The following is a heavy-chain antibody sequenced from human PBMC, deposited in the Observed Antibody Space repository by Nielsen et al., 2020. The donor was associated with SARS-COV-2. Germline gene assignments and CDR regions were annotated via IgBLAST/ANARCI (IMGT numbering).Heavy chain of an antibody. Sequence: GGSLRLSCAASGFTFDDYGMSWVRQAPGKGLEWVSGINWNGGSTGYADSVKGRFTISRDNAKNSLYLQMNSLRAEDTAVYYCARARSGYYWHAFDIWGQGTMVTVSS. CDR2: INWNGGST. J-gene: IGHJ3*02. D-gene: IGHD3-22*01. CDR1: GFTFDDYG. V-gene: IGHV3-20*04. CDR3: ARARSGYYWHAFDI.